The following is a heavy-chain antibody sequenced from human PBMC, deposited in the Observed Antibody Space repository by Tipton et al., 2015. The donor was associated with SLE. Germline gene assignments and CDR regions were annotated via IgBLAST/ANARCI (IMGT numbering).Heavy chain of an antibody. CDR2: IYSRGST. V-gene: IGHV4-4*08. CDR3: ARDKYCTGGSCFDWYFDV. CDR1: GGSFSGYH. D-gene: IGHD2-15*01. J-gene: IGHJ2*01. Sequence: TLSLTCAVYGGSFSGYHWTWIRQPPGKGLEWIGYIYSRGSTNYNPPLKSRVTMSVDTSENQFSLKLSSVSAADTAGYYCARDKYCTGGSCFDWYFDVWGRGTLVTVSS.